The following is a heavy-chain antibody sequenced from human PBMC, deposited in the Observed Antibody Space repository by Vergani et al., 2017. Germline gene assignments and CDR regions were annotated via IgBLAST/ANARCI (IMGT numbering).Heavy chain of an antibody. CDR3: ASLRFLQWTPVDY. Sequence: QVQLQESGPGLVKPSGTLSLTCAVSGGSISNNNWWSWVRQPPGKGLEWIGEIYHSGNTNYNPSLQSRATISVDESKNQFSLKRNSVTAADTAVYYCASLRFLQWTPVDYWGQGTLVTVSS. V-gene: IGHV4-4*02. D-gene: IGHD3-3*01. J-gene: IGHJ4*02. CDR2: IYHSGNT. CDR1: GGSISNNNW.